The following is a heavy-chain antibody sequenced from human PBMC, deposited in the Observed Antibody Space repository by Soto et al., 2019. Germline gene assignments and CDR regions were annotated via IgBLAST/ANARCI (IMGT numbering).Heavy chain of an antibody. D-gene: IGHD3-3*01. V-gene: IGHV3-33*01. CDR2: TWYDGSNK. CDR1: GFTFSSYG. Sequence: PGGSLRLSCAASGFTFSSYGMHWVRQAPGKGLEWVAVTWYDGSNKYYADSVKGRFTISRDNSKNTLYLQMNSLRAEDTAVYYCARANNYDFWSGYFLYYYYGMDVWGQGTTVTVSS. CDR3: ARANNYDFWSGYFLYYYYGMDV. J-gene: IGHJ6*02.